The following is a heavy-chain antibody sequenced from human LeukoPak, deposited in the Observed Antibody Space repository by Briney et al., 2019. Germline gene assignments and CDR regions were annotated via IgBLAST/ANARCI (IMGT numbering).Heavy chain of an antibody. V-gene: IGHV4-39*07. Sequence: PSETLSLTCIVSGGSINNSSYYWGWIRQPPGKGLEWIGSIYYSGYTYYNPPLKSRVTISVDTSKNQFSLKLSSVTAADTAVYYCARELELELHYNWFDPWGQGTLVTVSS. J-gene: IGHJ5*02. CDR2: IYYSGYT. CDR1: GGSINNSSYY. CDR3: ARELELELHYNWFDP. D-gene: IGHD1-7*01.